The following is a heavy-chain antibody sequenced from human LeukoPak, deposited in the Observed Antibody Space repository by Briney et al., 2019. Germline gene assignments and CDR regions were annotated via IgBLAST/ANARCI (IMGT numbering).Heavy chain of an antibody. V-gene: IGHV3-23*01. CDR3: ARGKDHDFWNPFDH. CDR2: IDGSGGRP. Sequence: GGSLRLSCAASGFTLSKYAMKWVRQAPGKGVEGVSGIDGSGGRPPSADSVKGRFTISRDISKNTLYLQMDSLRAEDTATYYCARGKDHDFWNPFDHWGQGTLVTVSS. D-gene: IGHD3-3*01. J-gene: IGHJ4*02. CDR1: GFTLSKYA.